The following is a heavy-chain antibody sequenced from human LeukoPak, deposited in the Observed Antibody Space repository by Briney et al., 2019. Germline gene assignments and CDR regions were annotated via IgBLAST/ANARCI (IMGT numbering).Heavy chain of an antibody. CDR3: ASFTYGSGSYTNWFDP. J-gene: IGHJ5*02. Sequence: ASVKVSCKASGYSFSGYYMHWVRQAPGQGLEWMGWINPNSGGTNYAQKFQGRVTMTRDTSISTAYMELSRLRSDDTAVYYCASFTYGSGSYTNWFDPWGQGTLVTVSS. V-gene: IGHV1-2*02. CDR1: GYSFSGYY. CDR2: INPNSGGT. D-gene: IGHD3-10*01.